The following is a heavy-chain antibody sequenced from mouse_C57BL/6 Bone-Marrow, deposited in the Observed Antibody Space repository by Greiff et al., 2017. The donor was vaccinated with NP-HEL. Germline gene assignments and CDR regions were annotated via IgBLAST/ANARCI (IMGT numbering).Heavy chain of an antibody. V-gene: IGHV1-39*01. J-gene: IGHJ2*01. CDR2: INPNYGTT. CDR1: GYSFTDYN. D-gene: IGHD2-10*01. Sequence: EVKLMESGPELVKPGASVKISCKASGYSFTDYNMNWVKQSNGKSLEWIGVINPNYGTTSYNQKFKGKATLTVDQSSSTAYMQLNSLTSEDSAVYYCAAYYGNLYYFDYWGQGTTLTVSS. CDR3: AAYYGNLYYFDY.